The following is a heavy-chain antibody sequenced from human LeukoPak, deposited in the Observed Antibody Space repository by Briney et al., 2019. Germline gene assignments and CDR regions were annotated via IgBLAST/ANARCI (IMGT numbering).Heavy chain of an antibody. J-gene: IGHJ4*02. CDR3: AKQPGSVVDSSGSLSRH. CDR2: ISGSGAST. CDR1: GFTFSSYA. D-gene: IGHD3-22*01. V-gene: IGHV3-23*01. Sequence: GGALRLSCAASGFTFSSYAMSLVRQAPGKGLEWVSTISGSGASTYYADSVKGRFTVSRENSKHTLYLQMNSLRAEDTAVYYCAKQPGSVVDSSGSLSRHWGQGTLVTVSS.